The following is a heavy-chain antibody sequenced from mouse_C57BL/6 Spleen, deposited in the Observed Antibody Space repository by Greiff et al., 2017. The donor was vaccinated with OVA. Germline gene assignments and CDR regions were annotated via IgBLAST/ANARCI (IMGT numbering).Heavy chain of an antibody. J-gene: IGHJ4*01. CDR1: GYTFTDYE. D-gene: IGHD1-1*01. CDR2: IDPETGGT. Sequence: QVQLKQSGAELVRPGASVTLSCKASGYTFTDYEMHWVKQTPVHGLEWIGAIDPETGGTAYNQKFKGKAILTADKSSSTAYMELRSLTSEDSAIYYCTRADYGSSSYDMDDWGQGTSVTVSS. V-gene: IGHV1-15*01. CDR3: TRADYGSSSYDMDD.